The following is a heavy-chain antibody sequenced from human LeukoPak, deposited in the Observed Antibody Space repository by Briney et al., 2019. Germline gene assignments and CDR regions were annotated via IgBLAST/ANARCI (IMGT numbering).Heavy chain of an antibody. Sequence: PSETLSLTCTVSGGSIRTYSYYWGWIRQPPGKGLEWIGSIYYTGTSYYTPSLKSRVTISLDTSKNQFSLKLSSVTAADTAVYYCARDLGGSGWYGRFDPWGQGTLVTVSS. V-gene: IGHV4-39*07. CDR2: IYYTGTS. D-gene: IGHD6-19*01. CDR3: ARDLGGSGWYGRFDP. J-gene: IGHJ5*02. CDR1: GGSIRTYSYY.